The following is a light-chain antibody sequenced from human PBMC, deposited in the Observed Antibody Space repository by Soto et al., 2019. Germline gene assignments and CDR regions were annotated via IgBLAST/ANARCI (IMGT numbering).Light chain of an antibody. CDR1: QSLLHSNGYNY. CDR3: MQALQTLLT. CDR2: LGS. V-gene: IGKV2-28*01. J-gene: IGKJ4*01. Sequence: DIVMTQSPLSLPVTPGEPAPISCRSSQSLLHSNGYNYLDWYLQKPGQSPQLLTYLGSNRASGVPDRFSGSGSGTDFTLKISRVEAEDVGVYYCMQALQTLLTFGGGTKVEIK.